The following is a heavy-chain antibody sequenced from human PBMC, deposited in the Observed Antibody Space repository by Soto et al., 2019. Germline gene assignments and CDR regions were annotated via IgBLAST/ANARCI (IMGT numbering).Heavy chain of an antibody. CDR3: ARARGLTDYSNYYYYYYGMDV. J-gene: IGHJ6*02. V-gene: IGHV4-59*01. Sequence: PSETLSLTCTVSGGSISSYYWSWIRQPPGKGLEWIGYIYYSGSTNYNPSLKSRVTISVDTSKNQFSLKLSSVTAADTAVYYCARARGLTDYSNYYYYYYGMDVCGQRTTVTVSS. CDR2: IYYSGST. D-gene: IGHD4-4*01. CDR1: GGSISSYY.